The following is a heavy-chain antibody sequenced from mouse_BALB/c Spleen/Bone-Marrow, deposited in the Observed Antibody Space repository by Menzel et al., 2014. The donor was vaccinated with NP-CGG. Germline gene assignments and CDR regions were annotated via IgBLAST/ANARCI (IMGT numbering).Heavy chain of an antibody. CDR1: GFTFSSFG. V-gene: IGHV5-17*02. CDR3: ARSGSSSGYFDY. J-gene: IGHJ2*01. Sequence: EVMLVESGGGLVQPGGSRKLSCAASGFTFSSFGMHWVRQAPEKGLEWVAYISSGSSTIYYADTVMGRFTISRDNPKNTLFLQMTSPRSEDTAMYYCARSGSSSGYFDYWGQGTTLTVSS. D-gene: IGHD1-1*01. CDR2: ISSGSSTI.